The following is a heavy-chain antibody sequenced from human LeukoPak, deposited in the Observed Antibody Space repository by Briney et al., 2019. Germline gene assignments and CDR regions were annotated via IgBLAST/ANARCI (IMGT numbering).Heavy chain of an antibody. J-gene: IGHJ4*02. V-gene: IGHV3-48*03. CDR3: ARGTHITMVRGQTDY. CDR1: GFTFSSYE. D-gene: IGHD3-10*01. CDR2: ICSRGSYI. Sequence: PGGSLRLSCAASGFTFSSYEMNWVRQAPGMGLEWVSYICSRGSYIYYADSVKGRFTISRDNAKNSLYVQMNNLRAEDTAVYYCARGTHITMVRGQTDYWGQGTLVTVSS.